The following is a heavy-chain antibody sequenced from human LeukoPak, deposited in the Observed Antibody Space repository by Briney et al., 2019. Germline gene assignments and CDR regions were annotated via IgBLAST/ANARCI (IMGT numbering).Heavy chain of an antibody. V-gene: IGHV3-23*01. Sequence: PGGSLRLSCAASGFTFSSYAMSWVRQAPGKGLEWVSAISGSGGSTYYADSVKGRFTISRDNSKNTLYLQMNSLRAEDTAVYYCAKDPDYDIFGYYYYMDVWGKGTTVTVSS. CDR2: ISGSGGST. J-gene: IGHJ6*03. D-gene: IGHD3-9*01. CDR3: AKDPDYDIFGYYYYMDV. CDR1: GFTFSSYA.